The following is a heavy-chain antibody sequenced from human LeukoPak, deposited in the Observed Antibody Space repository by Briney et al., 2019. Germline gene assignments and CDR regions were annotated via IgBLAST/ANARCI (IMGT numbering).Heavy chain of an antibody. Sequence: GGSLRLSCAASGFTFSSYGMHWVRQASGKGLEWVGRIRSQANSYATAYAASVKGRFTISRDDSDNTAYLQMSSLTTEDTAVYYCLSLDYDILTGSPQGWGQGTLVTVSS. CDR3: LSLDYDILTGSPQG. D-gene: IGHD3-9*01. J-gene: IGHJ4*02. CDR1: GFTFSSYG. CDR2: IRSQANSYAT. V-gene: IGHV3-73*01.